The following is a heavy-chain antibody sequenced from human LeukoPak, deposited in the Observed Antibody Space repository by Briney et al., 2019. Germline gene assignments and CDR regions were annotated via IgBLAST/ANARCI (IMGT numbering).Heavy chain of an antibody. J-gene: IGHJ3*02. CDR2: IYSGGST. Sequence: GGSLRLSCAASGFTVSSNYMSWVRQAPGKGLEWVSVIYSGGSTYYADSVKGRFTISRDNSKNTLYLQMNSLRAEDTAVYYCARADGDFWSDLDIWGQGTMVTVSS. V-gene: IGHV3-66*02. CDR3: ARADGDFWSDLDI. CDR1: GFTVSSNY. D-gene: IGHD3-3*01.